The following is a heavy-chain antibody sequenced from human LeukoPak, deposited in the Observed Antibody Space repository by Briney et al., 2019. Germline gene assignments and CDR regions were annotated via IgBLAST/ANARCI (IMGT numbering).Heavy chain of an antibody. CDR1: GGTFSSYA. CDR2: IIPIFGIA. Sequence: SVKVSCKASGGTFSSYAISWVRQAPGQGLEWMGRIIPIFGIANYAQKFQGRVTITADKSTSTAYMELSSLRSEDTAVYYCARDGDYQGIGLGTDYWGQGTLVTVSS. V-gene: IGHV1-69*04. CDR3: ARDGDYQGIGLGTDY. D-gene: IGHD4-17*01. J-gene: IGHJ4*02.